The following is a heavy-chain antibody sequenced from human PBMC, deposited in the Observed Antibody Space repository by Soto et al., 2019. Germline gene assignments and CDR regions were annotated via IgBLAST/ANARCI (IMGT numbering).Heavy chain of an antibody. Sequence: QVQLQESVPGLVRPSETLSLTCTVSGGSISNSYWSWIRQSPGKGLEWIGYIYSSGSTNYNPSLKRRVTIPGDTSKNRSSLKLSSLIAADQAVYYCASDTPPFFYGSGPRDVCGQGTTVTVSS. CDR3: ASDTPPFFYGSGPRDV. V-gene: IGHV4-59*08. CDR2: IYSSGST. D-gene: IGHD3-10*01. CDR1: GGSISNSY. J-gene: IGHJ6*02.